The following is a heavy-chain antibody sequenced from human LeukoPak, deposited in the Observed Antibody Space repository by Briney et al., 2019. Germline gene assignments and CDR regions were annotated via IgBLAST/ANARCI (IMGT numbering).Heavy chain of an antibody. D-gene: IGHD4-23*01. Sequence: SVKVSCKASGFTFTSSAVQWVRQARGQRLEWIGWIVVGSGNTNYAQKFQERVTITRDMSTSTAYMELSSLRSEDTAVYYCAAATLTNLWWYSYYFDYWGQGTLVTVSS. CDR3: AAATLTNLWWYSYYFDY. V-gene: IGHV1-58*01. J-gene: IGHJ4*02. CDR1: GFTFTSSA. CDR2: IVVGSGNT.